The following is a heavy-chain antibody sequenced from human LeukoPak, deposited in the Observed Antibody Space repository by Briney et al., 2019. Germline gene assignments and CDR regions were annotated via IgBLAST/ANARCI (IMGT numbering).Heavy chain of an antibody. V-gene: IGHV3-33*01. CDR3: ARDRAGEYGMDV. Sequence: PGGSLRLSCAASGFSFSSYGMHWVRQAPGKGLEWVALIWGDGSNKFHADSVKGRFTISRDNSKNMLFLQMNSLRAEDTAVYYCARDRAGEYGMDVWGQGTRSPSP. CDR2: IWGDGSNK. J-gene: IGHJ6*02. CDR1: GFSFSSYG. D-gene: IGHD3-16*01.